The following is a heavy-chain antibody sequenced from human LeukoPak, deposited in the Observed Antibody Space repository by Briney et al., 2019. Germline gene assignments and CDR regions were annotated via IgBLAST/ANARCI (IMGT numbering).Heavy chain of an antibody. Sequence: SETLSLTCTVSGGSISSYYWSWIRQPPGKGLEWIGYIYYSGSTNYNPSLKSRVTMSVDTSKNQFSLNLTSVTAADTAVYYCAREFSGSRPLDSWGQGTLVTVSS. CDR2: IYYSGST. V-gene: IGHV4-59*12. D-gene: IGHD3-22*01. CDR1: GGSISSYY. CDR3: AREFSGSRPLDS. J-gene: IGHJ4*02.